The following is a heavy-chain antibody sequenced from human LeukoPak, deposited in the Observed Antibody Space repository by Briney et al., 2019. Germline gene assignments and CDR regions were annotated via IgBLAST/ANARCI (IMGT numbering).Heavy chain of an antibody. Sequence: SVKVSCKASGGTFRSYAISWVRQAPGQGLEWMGGIIPIFGTANYAQKFQGRVTITADESTSTAYMELSSLRSEDTAVYYCARVAVAGDLLNWFDPWGQGTLVTVSS. V-gene: IGHV1-69*13. CDR2: IIPIFGTA. CDR1: GGTFRSYA. D-gene: IGHD6-19*01. J-gene: IGHJ5*02. CDR3: ARVAVAGDLLNWFDP.